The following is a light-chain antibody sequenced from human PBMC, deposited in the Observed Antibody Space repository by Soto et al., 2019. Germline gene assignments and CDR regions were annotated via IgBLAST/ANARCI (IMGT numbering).Light chain of an antibody. Sequence: QSVLTQPASVSGSPGQSITISCTGTSSDVGGYNYVSWYQQHPGKAPKLMIYDVSNRPSGFSNRFSGSKSGNTAALTISGLQDEDEADYYCSSYTSSSTLVFGGGTKLTVL. CDR3: SSYTSSSTLV. V-gene: IGLV2-14*01. CDR1: SSDVGGYNY. CDR2: DVS. J-gene: IGLJ2*01.